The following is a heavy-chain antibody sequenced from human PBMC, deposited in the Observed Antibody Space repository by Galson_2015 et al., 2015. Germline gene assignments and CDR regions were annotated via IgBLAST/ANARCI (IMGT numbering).Heavy chain of an antibody. Sequence: SLRLSCAASGFNFGDYAMSWVRQAPGKGLEWVGFIRSKAYGGTTEYAASGKRRFTISRDDTKSIAYLQMNSLKTEDTAVYYCTRDKGRGYSYPSGYWGQGTLVTVSS. J-gene: IGHJ4*02. CDR1: GFNFGDYA. CDR2: IRSKAYGGTT. CDR3: TRDKGRGYSYPSGY. V-gene: IGHV3-49*04. D-gene: IGHD5-12*01.